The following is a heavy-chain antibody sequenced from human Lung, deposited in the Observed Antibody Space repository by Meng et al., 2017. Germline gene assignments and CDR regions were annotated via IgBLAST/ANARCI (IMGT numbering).Heavy chain of an antibody. J-gene: IGHJ4*02. CDR2: IFHSGST. CDR1: GGSITSSTW. CDR3: ARFDISSSGRGDY. V-gene: IGHV4-4*02. D-gene: IGHD1-26*01. Sequence: QMRLQWSGPGLVKPSGTLSLTFAVAGGSITSSTWWSWVRQTPGKGLEWFGEIFHSGSTNYHPPLESRVTISVDKSKNQFSLKVYSVTAADTATYYCARFDISSSGRGDYWGQGILVTVSS.